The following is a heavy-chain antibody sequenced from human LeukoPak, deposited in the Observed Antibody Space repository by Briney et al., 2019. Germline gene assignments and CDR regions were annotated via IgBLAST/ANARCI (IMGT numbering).Heavy chain of an antibody. V-gene: IGHV3-48*03. Sequence: GGSLGLSCAASGFTFSSYEMNWVRQAPGKGLEWVSYISSSGSTIYYADSVKGRFTISRDNAKNSLYLQMNNLRAEDTAVYYCARDTLSMAEQQLVRYFDYWGQGTLVTVSS. CDR3: ARDTLSMAEQQLVRYFDY. D-gene: IGHD6-13*01. CDR2: ISSSGSTI. J-gene: IGHJ4*02. CDR1: GFTFSSYE.